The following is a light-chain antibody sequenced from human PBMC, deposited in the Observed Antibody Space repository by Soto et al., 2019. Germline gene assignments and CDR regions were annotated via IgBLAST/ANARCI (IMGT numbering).Light chain of an antibody. J-gene: IGKJ4*01. CDR2: DAS. CDR1: QSVSSY. Sequence: EILMTQSPATLSLSPGGRATLSCRASQSVSSYLAWYQQKPGQAPRLLIYDASNRATGIPARFSGSGSGTDFTLTISSLEPEDFAVYYCQQFSSYPLTFGGGTKVDIK. V-gene: IGKV3-11*01. CDR3: QQFSSYPLT.